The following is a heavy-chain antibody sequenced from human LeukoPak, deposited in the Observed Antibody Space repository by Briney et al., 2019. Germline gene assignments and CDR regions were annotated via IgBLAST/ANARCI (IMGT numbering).Heavy chain of an antibody. Sequence: PGGSLRVSCAASGFTVSRKYMTWVRQPPGKGLEWVSLIYSGGSTNYADSVKGRFTISRDLSKNTLFLQMNNLRAEDTAVYYCARSYYYESIGYYPPDYWGQGTLVTLSS. D-gene: IGHD3-22*01. J-gene: IGHJ4*02. V-gene: IGHV3-53*01. CDR2: IYSGGST. CDR3: ARSYYYESIGYYPPDY. CDR1: GFTVSRKY.